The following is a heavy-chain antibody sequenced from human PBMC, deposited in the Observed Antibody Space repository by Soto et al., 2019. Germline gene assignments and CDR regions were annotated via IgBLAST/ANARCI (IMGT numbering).Heavy chain of an antibody. V-gene: IGHV1-24*01. CDR2: FDPEDGET. D-gene: IGHD2-15*01. Sequence: VKVTSKVFRYTITEISLHSVCQSPGKGLEWMGGFDPEDGETIYAQKFQGRVTMTEDTSTDTAYMELSSLRSEDTAVYYCATRVVVVTFDIWGQGTMVTVSS. CDR1: RYTITEIS. J-gene: IGHJ3*02. CDR3: ATRVVVVTFDI.